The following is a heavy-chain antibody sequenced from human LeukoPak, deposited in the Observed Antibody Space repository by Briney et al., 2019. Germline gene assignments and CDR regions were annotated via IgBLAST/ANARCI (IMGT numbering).Heavy chain of an antibody. D-gene: IGHD6-19*01. CDR1: AFTFSSYC. CDR3: AKVADSSGWFSDY. J-gene: IGHJ4*02. CDR2: ISGSGGST. V-gene: IGHV3-23*01. Sequence: GGSLRLSCAASAFTFSSYCMHWVRQAPGKGLEWVSVISGSGGSTYYADSVKGRFTISRDNSKNTLYLQMNSLRVEDTAVYYCAKVADSSGWFSDYWGQGTLVTVSS.